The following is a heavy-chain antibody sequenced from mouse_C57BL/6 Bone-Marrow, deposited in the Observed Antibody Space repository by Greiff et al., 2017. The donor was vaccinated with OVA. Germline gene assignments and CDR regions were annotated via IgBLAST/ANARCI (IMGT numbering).Heavy chain of an antibody. CDR3: ARSDGYYSGWFAY. CDR2: IGPNSGGT. CDR1: GYTFTSYW. V-gene: IGHV1-72*01. J-gene: IGHJ3*01. Sequence: VQLQQSGAELVKPGASVKLSCKASGYTFTSYWMHWVKQRPGRGLEWIGRIGPNSGGTKYNEKFKSKATLTVDKPSSTAYMQLSSLTSEDSAVYYCARSDGYYSGWFAYWGQGTLVTVSA. D-gene: IGHD2-3*01.